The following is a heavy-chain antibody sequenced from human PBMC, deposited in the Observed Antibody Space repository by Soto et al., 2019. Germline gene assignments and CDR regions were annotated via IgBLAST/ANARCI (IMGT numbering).Heavy chain of an antibody. Sequence: PGGSLRLSCAASGFTFSSYWMHWVRQAPGKGLVWVSRINSDESSTSYADSVKGRFTISRDNAKNTLYLQMNSLRAEDTAVYYCARDYDFWSGYYPPPPNNWFDPWGQGTLVTVSS. CDR3: ARDYDFWSGYYPPPPNNWFDP. CDR2: INSDESST. J-gene: IGHJ5*02. D-gene: IGHD3-3*01. V-gene: IGHV3-74*01. CDR1: GFTFSSYW.